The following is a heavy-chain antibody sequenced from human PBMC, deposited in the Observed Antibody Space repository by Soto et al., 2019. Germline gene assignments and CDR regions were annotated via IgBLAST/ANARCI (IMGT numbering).Heavy chain of an antibody. CDR3: ALGGLDF. CDR2: TNPNGGDT. D-gene: IGHD2-15*01. Sequence: QVQLVQSGAEVKKTGASVKVSCKASGYTFTSYYMHWVRQAPGRGLEWMGITNPNGGDTSYVQKFQGRVTVTRDTSTSTVYMELSSLRSEDTAVYYCALGGLDFWGQGTMVTVSS. J-gene: IGHJ3*01. CDR1: GYTFTSYY. V-gene: IGHV1-46*01.